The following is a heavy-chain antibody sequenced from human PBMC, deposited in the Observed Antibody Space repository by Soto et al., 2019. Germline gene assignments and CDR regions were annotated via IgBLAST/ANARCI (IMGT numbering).Heavy chain of an antibody. D-gene: IGHD2-15*01. Sequence: QVQLVQSGAEVKRPGASVMVSCRATGYTFKNYDINWVRQATGQGLEWMGRMNPNSGNTGYAQKFQGRVTMTRNTSISTAYLELSSLISEDTAVYSCARAPVYGGNGWLDPWGQGTLITVAS. V-gene: IGHV1-8*01. CDR3: ARAPVYGGNGWLDP. CDR1: GYTFKNYD. CDR2: MNPNSGNT. J-gene: IGHJ5*02.